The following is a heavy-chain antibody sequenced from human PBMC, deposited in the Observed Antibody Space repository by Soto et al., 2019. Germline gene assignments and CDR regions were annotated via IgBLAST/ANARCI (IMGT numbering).Heavy chain of an antibody. CDR2: TYYRSKWYN. V-gene: IGHV6-1*01. CDR3: SREGRDACDI. J-gene: IGHJ3*02. Sequence: QVQLQQSGPGLVKPSQTLSLTCAISGDSVSSNSAAWNWIRQSQSRGLEWLGRTYYRSKWYNDYAVSVKKRISINPDTSKNQFSLRLNSVTPEDTAVYYCSREGRDACDIGGQGTMVTVSS. CDR1: GDSVSSNSAA.